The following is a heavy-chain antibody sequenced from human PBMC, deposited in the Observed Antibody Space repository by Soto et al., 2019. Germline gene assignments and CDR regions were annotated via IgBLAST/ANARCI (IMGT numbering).Heavy chain of an antibody. CDR2: IIPIFGTA. V-gene: IGHV1-69*13. D-gene: IGHD2-2*01. Sequence: SVKVSCKASGGTFSSYAISWVRQAPGRGLEWMGGIIPIFGTANYAQKFQGRVTITADESTSTAYMELSSLRSEDTAVYYCASSDIVVVPADSRYYYYGMDVWGQGTTVTVSS. CDR3: ASSDIVVVPADSRYYYYGMDV. J-gene: IGHJ6*02. CDR1: GGTFSSYA.